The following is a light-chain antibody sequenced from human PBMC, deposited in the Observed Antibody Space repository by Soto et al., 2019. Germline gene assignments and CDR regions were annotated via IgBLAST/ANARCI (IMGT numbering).Light chain of an antibody. Sequence: QPVLTQSPSASASLGASVKLTCTLSSGHSSYAIAWHQQQPEKGPRYLMKLNSDGSHSKGDGIPDRFSGSSSGAERYLTISSLQSEDEADYYWQTWGTGIHGYVVFGGGTKVTVL. CDR3: QTWGTGIHGYVV. J-gene: IGLJ2*01. CDR1: SGHSSYA. CDR2: LNSDGSH. V-gene: IGLV4-69*01.